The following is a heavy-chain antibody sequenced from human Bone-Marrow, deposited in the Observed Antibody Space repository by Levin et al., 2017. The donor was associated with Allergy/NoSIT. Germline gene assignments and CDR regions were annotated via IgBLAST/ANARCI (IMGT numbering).Heavy chain of an antibody. J-gene: IGHJ6*02. Sequence: SCNVSGGSVSNYYLSWIRQPPGRGLEWLGYIYSSGSTNYNPSLKSRVTISADSSKRQVSLKVNSVTAADTAVYYCARHDDFWGGHYGMDVWGQGTAVIVSS. CDR1: GGSVSNYY. V-gene: IGHV4-59*08. D-gene: IGHD3-3*01. CDR2: IYSSGST. CDR3: ARHDDFWGGHYGMDV.